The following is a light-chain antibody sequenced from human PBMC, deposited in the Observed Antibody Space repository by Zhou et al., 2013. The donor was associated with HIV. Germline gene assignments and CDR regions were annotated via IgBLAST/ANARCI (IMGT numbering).Light chain of an antibody. V-gene: IGKV1-39*01. CDR1: QDISNY. Sequence: DIQMTQSPSSLSASVGDRVTITCQASQDISNYLNWYQQKPGKAPKLLIYAASTLQSGVPSRFSGSGSGTDFTLTISCLQSEDFATYFCHQTYSSPFTFGPGTKVDIK. CDR2: AAS. J-gene: IGKJ3*01. CDR3: HQTYSSPFT.